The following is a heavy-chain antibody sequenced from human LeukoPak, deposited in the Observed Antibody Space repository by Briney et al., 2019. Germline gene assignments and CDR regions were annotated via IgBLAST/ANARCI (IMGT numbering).Heavy chain of an antibody. CDR3: ARHGSYYDILTGYYTGGAFDI. V-gene: IGHV3-7*01. Sequence: GGSLRLSCAASGFTFSSYWMSWVRQAPGKGLEWVANIKQDGSEKYYVDSVKGRFTISRDNAKNSLYLQMNSLRAEDTAVYYCARHGSYYDILTGYYTGGAFDIWGQGTMVTVSS. CDR2: IKQDGSEK. CDR1: GFTFSSYW. D-gene: IGHD3-9*01. J-gene: IGHJ3*02.